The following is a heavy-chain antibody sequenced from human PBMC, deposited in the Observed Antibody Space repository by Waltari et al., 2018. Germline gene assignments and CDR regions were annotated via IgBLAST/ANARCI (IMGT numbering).Heavy chain of an antibody. V-gene: IGHV3-23*03. Sequence: EVLLLESGGGLVQPGGSLRLSCAASGFTFSSYAMSWVRQAPGKGLEWVSIIYSGGSSTNFADSVKGRFTLSRDHSKDTVYLQMNSLRAEDTAIYYCAKHEAGRGGTFYFDHWGQGTLVTVSS. J-gene: IGHJ4*02. CDR3: AKHEAGRGGTFYFDH. CDR1: GFTFSSYA. CDR2: IYSGGSST. D-gene: IGHD3-10*01.